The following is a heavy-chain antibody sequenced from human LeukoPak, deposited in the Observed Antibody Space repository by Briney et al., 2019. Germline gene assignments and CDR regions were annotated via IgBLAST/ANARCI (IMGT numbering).Heavy chain of an antibody. V-gene: IGHV1-69*13. D-gene: IGHD1-26*01. CDR1: GGTFSSYA. J-gene: IGHJ3*02. CDR2: IIPIFGTA. Sequence: GASVKVSCKASGGTFSSYAISWVRQAPGQGLEWMGGIIPIFGTANYAQKFQGRVTITADESTSTAYMELCSLRSEDTAVYYCARDLSGSLEGDAFDIWGQGTMVTVSS. CDR3: ARDLSGSLEGDAFDI.